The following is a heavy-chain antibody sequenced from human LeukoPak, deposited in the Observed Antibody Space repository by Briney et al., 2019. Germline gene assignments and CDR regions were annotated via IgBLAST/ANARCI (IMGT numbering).Heavy chain of an antibody. CDR3: ARDQGLLAVAGFWVSAFDI. Sequence: GGSLRLSCAASGFTFSSYWMSWVRQAPGKGLEWVANIKQDGSEKYYVDSVKGRFTISRDNAKNSLYLQMNSLRAEDTAVYYCARDQGLLAVAGFWVSAFDIWGQGTMVTVSS. CDR1: GFTFSSYW. CDR2: IKQDGSEK. D-gene: IGHD6-19*01. V-gene: IGHV3-7*01. J-gene: IGHJ3*02.